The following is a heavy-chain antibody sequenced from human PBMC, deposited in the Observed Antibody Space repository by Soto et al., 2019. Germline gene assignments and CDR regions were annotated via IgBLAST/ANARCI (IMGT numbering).Heavy chain of an antibody. Sequence: GGSLRLSCAASGFTFSSYGMHWVRQAPGKGLEWVAVISYDGSNKYYADSVKGRFTISRDNSKNTLYLQMNSLRAEDTAVYYCAKEYGSGSYYNLIRQNHFDYWGQGTLVTVSS. D-gene: IGHD3-10*01. CDR3: AKEYGSGSYYNLIRQNHFDY. CDR1: GFTFSSYG. V-gene: IGHV3-30*18. CDR2: ISYDGSNK. J-gene: IGHJ4*02.